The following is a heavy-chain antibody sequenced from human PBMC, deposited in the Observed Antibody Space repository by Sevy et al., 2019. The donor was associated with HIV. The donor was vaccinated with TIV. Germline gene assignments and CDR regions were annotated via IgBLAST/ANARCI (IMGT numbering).Heavy chain of an antibody. CDR2: IYYTGST. Sequence: SETLSLTCTVSGGSITSSSYYWAWLRQPPGKGLEWIGSIYYTGSTYYKPSLMSRITISADRSKNHFSLKLTSVTTADTAVYYCARPSSVYYYYAMDVWGQGTAVTVSS. CDR3: ARPSSVYYYYAMDV. CDR1: GGSITSSSYY. V-gene: IGHV4-39*02. D-gene: IGHD2-8*01. J-gene: IGHJ6*02.